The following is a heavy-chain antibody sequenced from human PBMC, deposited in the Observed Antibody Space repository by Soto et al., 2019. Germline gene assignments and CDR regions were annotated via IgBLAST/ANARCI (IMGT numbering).Heavy chain of an antibody. CDR1: GGSVISNSHY. CDR3: ARANVGGSPGGPWYYYGMGV. J-gene: IGHJ6*02. D-gene: IGHD2-21*01. V-gene: IGHV4-61*01. Sequence: LSLTCPVCGGSVISNSHYWTWIQQPPGKGLEGIAYIYYDRTTSYTPSLASRVTISIDASKSQVSLRLRSVTAADTAVYYCARANVGGSPGGPWYYYGMGVWGQGTTVTVSS. CDR2: IYYDRTT.